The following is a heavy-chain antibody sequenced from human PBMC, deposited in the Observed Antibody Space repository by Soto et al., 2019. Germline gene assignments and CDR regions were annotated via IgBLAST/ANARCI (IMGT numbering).Heavy chain of an antibody. CDR2: ISYDGSEK. Sequence: GGSLRLSCAASGFTFSSYAMHWVRQAPGKGLEWVANISYDGSEKYYADSVKGRFTISRDNAKNTLYLQMNSLRAEDTAVYYCAREPRTGVPLDAFDIWGQEKMVTVS. V-gene: IGHV3-30-3*01. D-gene: IGHD2-8*02. CDR1: GFTFSSYA. CDR3: AREPRTGVPLDAFDI. J-gene: IGHJ3*02.